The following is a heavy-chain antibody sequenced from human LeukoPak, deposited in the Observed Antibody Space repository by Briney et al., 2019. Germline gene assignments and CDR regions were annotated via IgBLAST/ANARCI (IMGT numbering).Heavy chain of an antibody. CDR1: GFTFSDYY. D-gene: IGHD3-22*01. CDR2: ISSSGSTI. V-gene: IGHV3-11*04. J-gene: IGHJ6*03. Sequence: PGGSLRLSCAASGFTFSDYYMSWIRQAPGKGLEWVSYISSSGSTIYYADSVKGRFTISRDTAKNSLFLQMNSLRAEDTAIYYCARDYFDSSDYPQTYYYYYMDVWGKGTTVTVSS. CDR3: ARDYFDSSDYPQTYYYYYMDV.